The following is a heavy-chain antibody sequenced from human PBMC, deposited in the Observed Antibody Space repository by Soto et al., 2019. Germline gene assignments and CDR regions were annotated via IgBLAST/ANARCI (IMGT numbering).Heavy chain of an antibody. CDR3: ARENVEYGSSSFNYGMDV. CDR1: GFPFDNYA. CDR2: ISYDGNNK. J-gene: IGHJ6*02. V-gene: IGHV3-30-3*01. Sequence: GGSLRLSCAASGFPFDNYAMFWVRQAPGKGLEWVAVISYDGNNKYYADSVKGRFTISRDNSKNTLYLQMNSLRPEGTAVYYCARENVEYGSSSFNYGMDVWGQGTTVTVSS. D-gene: IGHD6-6*01.